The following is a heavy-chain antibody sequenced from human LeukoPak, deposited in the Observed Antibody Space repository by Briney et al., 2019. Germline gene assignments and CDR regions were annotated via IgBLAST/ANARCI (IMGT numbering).Heavy chain of an antibody. D-gene: IGHD6-6*01. Sequence: ASVKVSCKASAYSFTSYGISWVRQAPGLGLEWMGWINAHNGNTNYAQKLQGRVTMTTDTSTSTAYMELRSLRSDDTAVYYCGRQYASSSAWFDPWGQGTLVTVSS. V-gene: IGHV1-18*01. CDR3: GRQYASSSAWFDP. CDR1: AYSFTSYG. CDR2: INAHNGNT. J-gene: IGHJ5*02.